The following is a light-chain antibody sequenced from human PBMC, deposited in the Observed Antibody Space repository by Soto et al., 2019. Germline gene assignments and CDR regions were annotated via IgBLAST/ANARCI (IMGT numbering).Light chain of an antibody. J-gene: IGKJ5*01. V-gene: IGKV3-15*01. CDR1: QSVSSN. Sequence: EVVVTQSPATLSVSPGERATLSCSASQSVSSNLAWYQQKPGQAPRLLIYEASTRATGISARFSGSGSETEFTLTISSLQSEDFAVYYCHQYNNWPKTFGQWTRLEIK. CDR2: EAS. CDR3: HQYNNWPKT.